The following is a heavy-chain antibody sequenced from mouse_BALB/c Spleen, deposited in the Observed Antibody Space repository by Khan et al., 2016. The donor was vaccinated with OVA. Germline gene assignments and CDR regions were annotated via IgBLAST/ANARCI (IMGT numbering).Heavy chain of an antibody. Sequence: VQLQQPGAELARPGASVKLSCKASGYTFSDYYINWVKQRTGQGLEWTGEIYPGRGNTYYNEKFKGKATLTADKSSSTAYMQFSSLTSEDSVVYFCARSGTGSFLYWGQGTLVTVSA. CDR1: GYTFSDYY. D-gene: IGHD4-1*01. CDR3: ARSGTGSFLY. J-gene: IGHJ3*01. V-gene: IGHV1-77*01. CDR2: IYPGRGNT.